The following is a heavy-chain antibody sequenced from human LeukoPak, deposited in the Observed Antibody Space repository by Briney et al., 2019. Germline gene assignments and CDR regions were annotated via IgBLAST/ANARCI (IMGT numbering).Heavy chain of an antibody. V-gene: IGHV1-2*04. D-gene: IGHD3-22*01. CDR3: ARGGPYYDSSRANDLNN. CDR1: GYTFTDYY. Sequence: ASVKVSCKASGYTFTDYYMQWVRQAPGQGLEWMGWINPNSGGTHYVQRFQGWVTMTRDTSISTAYMELSRLTSDDTAVYYCARGGPYYDSSRANDLNNWGQGTLVTVSS. CDR2: INPNSGGT. J-gene: IGHJ4*02.